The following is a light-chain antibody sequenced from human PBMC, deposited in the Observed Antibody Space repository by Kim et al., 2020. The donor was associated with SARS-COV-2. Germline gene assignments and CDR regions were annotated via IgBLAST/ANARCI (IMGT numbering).Light chain of an antibody. CDR1: SSDIGSYNL. CDR3: FSYAGKNTYV. V-gene: IGLV2-23*01. Sequence: GQSITISCTGTSSDIGSYNLVSWYRQHPDKAPKLIIFEGSQRPSGISSRFSGSRSGNTAALTISGLQADDEAEYHCFSYAGKNTYVFGTGTKVTVL. J-gene: IGLJ1*01. CDR2: EGS.